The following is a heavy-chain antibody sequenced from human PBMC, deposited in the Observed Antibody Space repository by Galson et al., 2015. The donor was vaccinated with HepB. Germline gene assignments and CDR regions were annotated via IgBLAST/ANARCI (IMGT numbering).Heavy chain of an antibody. D-gene: IGHD3-9*01. J-gene: IGHJ6*02. CDR2: IRYYCHNK. CDR3: ARVGTYYDILTGYPYYYGMDV. CDR1: ECTFSSYP. Sequence: SLIISYAASECTFSSYPMRWVRQAPGTGLDRVAIIRYYCHNKYYADSMNGRFPISRDNSHNTLYLQMNSLRAEDTAVYYCARVGTYYDILTGYPYYYGMDVWGQGTTVTVSS. V-gene: IGHV3-33*08.